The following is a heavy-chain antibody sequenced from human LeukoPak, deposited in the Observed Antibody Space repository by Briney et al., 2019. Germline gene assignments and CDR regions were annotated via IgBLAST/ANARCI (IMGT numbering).Heavy chain of an antibody. CDR1: GNTFPGNY. CDR3: AGGSSYYFFDY. V-gene: IGHV1-2*02. J-gene: IGHJ4*02. D-gene: IGHD6-13*01. Sequence: GASVKVSCKASGNTFPGNYLHWVRQAPGQGPEWMGWINPSSGGTNPAQKFQGSVAMTRDTSISTVYIQLKRLTSDDTAVYYCAGGSSYYFFDYWGQGTLVTVSS. CDR2: INPSSGGT.